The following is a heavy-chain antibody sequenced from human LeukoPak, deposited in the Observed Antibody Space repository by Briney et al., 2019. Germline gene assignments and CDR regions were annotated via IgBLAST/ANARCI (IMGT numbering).Heavy chain of an antibody. CDR3: ARTLMVRGVSYFDY. CDR1: GYTFTSYA. J-gene: IGHJ4*02. Sequence: ASVKVSCKASGYTFTSYAMHWVRRAPGQRLEWMGWINAGNGNTKYSQKFQGRVTITRDTSASTAYMELSSLRSEDTAVYYCARTLMVRGVSYFDYWGQGTLVTVSS. D-gene: IGHD3-10*01. V-gene: IGHV1-3*01. CDR2: INAGNGNT.